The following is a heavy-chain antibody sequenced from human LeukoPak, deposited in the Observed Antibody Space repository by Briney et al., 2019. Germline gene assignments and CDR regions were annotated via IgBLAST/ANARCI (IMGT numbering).Heavy chain of an antibody. J-gene: IGHJ5*02. CDR1: GGSFSGYY. Sequence: SETLSLTCAVYGGSFSGYYWSWIRQPPGKGLEWIGEINHSGSTNYNPSLKSRVTISVDTSKNQFSLKLSSVTAADTAVYYCARDDGYSYGYFGLNWFDPWGQGTLVTASS. CDR3: ARDDGYSYGYFGLNWFDP. CDR2: INHSGST. V-gene: IGHV4-34*01. D-gene: IGHD5-18*01.